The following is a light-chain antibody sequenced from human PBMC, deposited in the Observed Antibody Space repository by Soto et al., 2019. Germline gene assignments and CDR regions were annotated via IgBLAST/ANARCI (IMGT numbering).Light chain of an antibody. CDR3: QQRSNWPT. V-gene: IGKV3-11*01. J-gene: IGKJ4*01. CDR1: QSVSSY. Sequence: EIVLTQSPATLSLSPGERATLSCRASQSVSSYLAWYQQKPGQAPRLLIYDASSRATGIPASFSGSGSGTDFTLTISSLEPEDFAVYYCQQRSNWPTFGGGTKVEIK. CDR2: DAS.